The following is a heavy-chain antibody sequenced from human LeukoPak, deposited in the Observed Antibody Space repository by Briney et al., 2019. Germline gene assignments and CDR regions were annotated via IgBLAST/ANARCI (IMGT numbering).Heavy chain of an antibody. CDR1: GFTFSSYS. Sequence: GGSLRLSCAASGFTFSSYSMNWVRQAPGKGLEWVSSISSSSSYIYYADSVKGRFTISRDNAKNTLYLQVNSLRAEDTAVYQCAKAAYDSSGYYSTFDYWGQGTLVTVSS. D-gene: IGHD3-22*01. CDR3: AKAAYDSSGYYSTFDY. V-gene: IGHV3-21*04. J-gene: IGHJ4*02. CDR2: ISSSSSYI.